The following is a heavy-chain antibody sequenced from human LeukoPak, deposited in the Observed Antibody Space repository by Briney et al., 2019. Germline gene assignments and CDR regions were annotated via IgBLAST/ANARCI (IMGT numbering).Heavy chain of an antibody. CDR1: GGSISSYY. CDR3: ARGSMVRGVPYYYYGMDV. CDR2: IYYSGST. V-gene: IGHV4-59*01. J-gene: IGHJ6*02. D-gene: IGHD3-10*01. Sequence: PSETLSLTCTVSGGSISSYYWSWIRQPPGKGLEWIGYIYYSGSTNYNPSLKSRVTISVDTSKNQFSLKLSSVTAADTAVYYCARGSMVRGVPYYYYGMDVWGQGTTVTVSS.